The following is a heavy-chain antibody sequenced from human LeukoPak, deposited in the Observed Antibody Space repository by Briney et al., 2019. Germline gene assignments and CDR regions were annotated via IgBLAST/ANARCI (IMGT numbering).Heavy chain of an antibody. Sequence: GGSLRLSCAASGFTFSSYSMNWVRQAPGKGLEWVSYISSSSSTIYYADSVKGRFTISRDNAKNSLYLQMNSLRAEDTAVYYCARGGRTPIVVVPVHDYWGQGTLVTVSS. D-gene: IGHD2-2*01. CDR3: ARGGRTPIVVVPVHDY. J-gene: IGHJ4*02. CDR2: ISSSSSTI. V-gene: IGHV3-48*01. CDR1: GFTFSSYS.